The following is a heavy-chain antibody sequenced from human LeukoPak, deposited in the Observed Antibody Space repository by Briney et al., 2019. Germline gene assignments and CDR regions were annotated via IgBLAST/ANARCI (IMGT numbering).Heavy chain of an antibody. D-gene: IGHD6-6*01. V-gene: IGHV3-23*01. Sequence: PGGSLRLSCAASGFTFSSYAMSWVRQAPGKGLEWVSAISGSGGNTYYADSVKGRFSISRDSSKNTLYLQMNCLRAEDTAVYYCARDGYRSSFDYWGQGTLVTVSS. CDR2: ISGSGGNT. CDR3: ARDGYRSSFDY. CDR1: GFTFSSYA. J-gene: IGHJ4*02.